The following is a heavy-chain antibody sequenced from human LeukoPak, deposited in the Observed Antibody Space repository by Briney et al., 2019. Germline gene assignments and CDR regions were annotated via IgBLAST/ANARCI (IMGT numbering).Heavy chain of an antibody. V-gene: IGHV4-30-4*01. Sequence: SETLSLTCTVSGGSISSGDYYWSWIRQPPGKGLEWIGYIYYSGSTYYNPSLKSRVTISVDTSKIQFSLKLSSVTAADTAVYYCARAITMIVVVIPLDAFDIWGQGTMVTVSS. D-gene: IGHD3-22*01. CDR2: IYYSGST. CDR3: ARAITMIVVVIPLDAFDI. CDR1: GGSISSGDYY. J-gene: IGHJ3*02.